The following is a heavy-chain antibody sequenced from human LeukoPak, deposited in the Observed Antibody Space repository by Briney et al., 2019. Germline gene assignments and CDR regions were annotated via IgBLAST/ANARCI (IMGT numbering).Heavy chain of an antibody. CDR1: GFTFSSYS. J-gene: IGHJ6*03. Sequence: GGSLRLSSAASGFTFSSYSMNWVRQAPGRGLEWVSSISSSSSYIYYADSVKGRFTISRDNAKNSLYLQMNSLRAEDTAVYYCARPRETEYSSSSADRYMDVWGKGTTVTVSS. CDR3: ARPRETEYSSSSADRYMDV. CDR2: ISSSSSYI. D-gene: IGHD6-6*01. V-gene: IGHV3-21*01.